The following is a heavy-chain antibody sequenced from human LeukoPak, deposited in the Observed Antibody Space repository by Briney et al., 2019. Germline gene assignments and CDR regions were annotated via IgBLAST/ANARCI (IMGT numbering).Heavy chain of an antibody. Sequence: GSLRLSCAASGFTFSSYAMSWVRQPPGKGLEWIGYIYYSGSTNYNPSLKSRVTISVDTSKNQFSLKLSSVTAADTAVYYCARHVGYSSGIDYWGQGTLVTVSS. V-gene: IGHV4-59*08. CDR3: ARHVGYSSGIDY. J-gene: IGHJ4*02. CDR2: IYYSGST. CDR1: GFTFSSYA. D-gene: IGHD6-19*01.